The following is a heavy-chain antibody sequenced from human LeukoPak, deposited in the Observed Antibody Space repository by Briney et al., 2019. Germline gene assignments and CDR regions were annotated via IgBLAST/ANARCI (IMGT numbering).Heavy chain of an antibody. CDR1: GYSISSGYY. D-gene: IGHD3/OR15-3a*01. Sequence: SETLSLTCAVSGYSISSGYYWGWIRQPPGKGLEWIGSIYHSGSTYYNPSLKSRVTISVDTSKNQFSLKLSSVTAADTAVYYCASFSDGTGYPEIDYWSQGTLVTVSS. V-gene: IGHV4-38-2*01. CDR3: ASFSDGTGYPEIDY. J-gene: IGHJ4*02. CDR2: IYHSGST.